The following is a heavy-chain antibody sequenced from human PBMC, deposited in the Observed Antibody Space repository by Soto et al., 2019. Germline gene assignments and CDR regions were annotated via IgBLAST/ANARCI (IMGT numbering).Heavy chain of an antibody. J-gene: IGHJ4*02. CDR2: ISSDGTST. CDR3: ARVVSALDY. CDR1: GFTFSNYP. Sequence: EVQLVESGGGLVQPGMSLRLSCAASGFTFSNYPMHWVRQAPGKGLEFVSAISSDGTSTYYANSVKGRFTISRDNSKNTLYLQMGSLRAEDMAVYYCARVVSALDYWGQGTLVTVSS. D-gene: IGHD2-21*01. V-gene: IGHV3-64*01.